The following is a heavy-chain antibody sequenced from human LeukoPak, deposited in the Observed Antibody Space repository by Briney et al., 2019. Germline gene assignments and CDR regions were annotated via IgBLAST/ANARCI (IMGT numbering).Heavy chain of an antibody. CDR1: GGSISSGDYY. J-gene: IGHJ4*02. D-gene: IGHD2-15*01. CDR2: IYYSGST. CDR3: AREVGAAFDY. V-gene: IGHV4-30-4*01. Sequence: SETLSLTCAVSGGSISSGDYYWSWIRQPPGKGLEWIGYIYYSGSTYYNPSLKSRVTISVDTSKNQFSLKLSSVTAADTAVYYCAREVGAAFDYWGQGTLVTVSS.